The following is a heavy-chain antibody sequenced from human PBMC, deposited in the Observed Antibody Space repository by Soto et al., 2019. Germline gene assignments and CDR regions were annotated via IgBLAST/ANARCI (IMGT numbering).Heavy chain of an antibody. CDR1: GGTFSSYA. CDR2: IIRIFGTA. CDR3: ATPPAGYYYYGMDV. Sequence: QVQLVQSGAEVKETGSSVKVSCKASGGTFSSYAISWVRQAPGQGLEWMGGIIRIFGTADYAQKFQGRVTITADESTSTAYMELSSLRSEDTAVYYCATPPAGYYYYGMDVWGQGTTVTVSS. J-gene: IGHJ6*02. V-gene: IGHV1-69*12.